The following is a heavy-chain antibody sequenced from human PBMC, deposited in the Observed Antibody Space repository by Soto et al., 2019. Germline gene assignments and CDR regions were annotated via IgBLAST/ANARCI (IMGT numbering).Heavy chain of an antibody. D-gene: IGHD6-19*01. CDR3: ARDWGTPGRGSAVGYYYHYGMDV. Sequence: EVQLVESGGGLVQPGGSLRLSCLASEFTFNTYWMNWVRQAPGRGLEWVANIKDDGSEKNYVDSVKGRFTISRDNAKNSLYLRMNSLRGEDTAVYFWARDWGTPGRGSAVGYYYHYGMDVWGQGATVTVSS. CDR2: IKDDGSEK. V-gene: IGHV3-7*05. CDR1: EFTFNTYW. J-gene: IGHJ6*02.